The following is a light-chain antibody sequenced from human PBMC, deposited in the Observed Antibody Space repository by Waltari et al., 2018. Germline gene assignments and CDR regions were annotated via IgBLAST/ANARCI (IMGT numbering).Light chain of an antibody. J-gene: IGLJ3*02. Sequence: QSALTQPASVSGSPGQSITISCTGSSSDVGGYNYVSWYQEHPGTAPTPMIYEVSNRPSGVSNRFSGSKSGNTASLTISGLQAEDEADYYCSSYTTSSTLVFGGGTKLTVL. CDR1: SSDVGGYNY. CDR2: EVS. V-gene: IGLV2-14*01. CDR3: SSYTTSSTLV.